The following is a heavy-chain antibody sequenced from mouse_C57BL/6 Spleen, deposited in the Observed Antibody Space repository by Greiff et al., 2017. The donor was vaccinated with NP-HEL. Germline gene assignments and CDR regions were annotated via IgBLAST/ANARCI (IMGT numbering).Heavy chain of an antibody. Sequence: EVQRVESGGGLVKPGGSLKLSCAASGFTFSSYAMSWVRQTPEKRLEWVATISDGGSYTYYPDNVKGRFTISRDNAKNNLYLQMSHLKSEDTAMYYCARDGYYGGVFAYWGQGTLVTVSA. D-gene: IGHD2-3*01. CDR2: ISDGGSYT. CDR1: GFTFSSYA. V-gene: IGHV5-4*01. CDR3: ARDGYYGGVFAY. J-gene: IGHJ3*01.